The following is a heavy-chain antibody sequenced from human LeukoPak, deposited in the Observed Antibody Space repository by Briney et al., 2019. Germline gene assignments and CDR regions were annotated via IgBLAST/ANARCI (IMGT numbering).Heavy chain of an antibody. V-gene: IGHV4-59*01. J-gene: IGHJ4*02. Sequence: SETLSLTCTVSGGSISSYYWSWIRQLPGKGLEWIGYIYYSGSTNYNPSLKSRVTISVDTSKNQFSLKLSSVTAADTAVYYCARLGYSYGVYYFDYWGQGTLVTVSS. CDR1: GGSISSYY. D-gene: IGHD5-18*01. CDR3: ARLGYSYGVYYFDY. CDR2: IYYSGST.